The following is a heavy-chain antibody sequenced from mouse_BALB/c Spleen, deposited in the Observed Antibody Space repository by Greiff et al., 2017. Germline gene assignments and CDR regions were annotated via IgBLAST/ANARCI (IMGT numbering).Heavy chain of an antibody. J-gene: IGHJ4*01. V-gene: IGHV5-4*02. D-gene: IGHD2-14*01. CDR1: GFTFSDYY. CDR2: ISDGGSYT. CDR3: ARRVRQDYYAMDY. Sequence: EVQRVESGGGLVKPGGSLKLSCAASGFTFSDYYMYWVRQTPEKRLEWVATISDGGSYTYYPDSVKGRFTISRDNAKNNLYLQMSSLKSEDTAMYYCARRVRQDYYAMDYWGQGTSVTVSS.